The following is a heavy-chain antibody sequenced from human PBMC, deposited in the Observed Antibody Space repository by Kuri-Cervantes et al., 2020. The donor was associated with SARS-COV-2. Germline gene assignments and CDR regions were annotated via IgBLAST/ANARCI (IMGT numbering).Heavy chain of an antibody. J-gene: IGHJ4*02. D-gene: IGHD1-1*01. Sequence: GESLKISCAASGFTFSSYGMHWVRQAPGKGLEWVAVIWYDGSNKYYADSVKGRFTLSRDNAKNMLFLQMHSLRAEDTAVYYCVRDGDHWNFDYWGQGTLVTVSS. CDR1: GFTFSSYG. CDR2: IWYDGSNK. V-gene: IGHV3-33*01. CDR3: VRDGDHWNFDY.